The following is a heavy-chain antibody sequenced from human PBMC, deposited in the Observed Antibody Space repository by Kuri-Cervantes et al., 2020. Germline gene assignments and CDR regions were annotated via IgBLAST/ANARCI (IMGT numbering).Heavy chain of an antibody. Sequence: SLKISCAPSGFTISSYWTSWVRQAPGKGLEWVSGISWNSGSIGYADSVKGRFTISRDNAKNSLYLQMNSLRAEDTALYYCAKDMGPKGSPMWFDPWGQGTLVTVSS. CDR2: ISWNSGSI. J-gene: IGHJ5*02. CDR1: GFTISSYW. CDR3: AKDMGPKGSPMWFDP. D-gene: IGHD1-26*01. V-gene: IGHV3-9*01.